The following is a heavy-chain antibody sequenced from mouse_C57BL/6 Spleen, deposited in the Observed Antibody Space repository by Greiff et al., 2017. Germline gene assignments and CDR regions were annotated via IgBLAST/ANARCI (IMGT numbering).Heavy chain of an antibody. CDR3: ARCITTVVADAMDY. J-gene: IGHJ4*01. CDR1: GFSLTSYG. D-gene: IGHD1-1*01. V-gene: IGHV2-2*01. CDR2: IWSGGST. Sequence: VQLQESGPGLVQPSQSLSITCTVSGFSLTSYGVHWVRQSPGQGLEWLGVIWSGGSTDYNAAFISRLSISKDNSKSQVFFKMNSLQADETAIYYCARCITTVVADAMDYWGQGTSVTVSS.